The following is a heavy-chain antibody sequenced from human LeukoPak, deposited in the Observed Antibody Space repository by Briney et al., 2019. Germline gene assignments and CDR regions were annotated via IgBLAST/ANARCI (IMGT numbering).Heavy chain of an antibody. D-gene: IGHD6-19*01. CDR3: AREAEQWPGRGVDY. V-gene: IGHV3-21*01. CDR1: GFTFSSYS. Sequence: GGSLRLSCAASGFTFSSYSMNWVRQAPGKGLQWVSSISSSSSYIYYADSVKGRFTISRDNANNSLYLQMNSLRAEDTAVYYCAREAEQWPGRGVDYWGQGTLVTVS. J-gene: IGHJ4*02. CDR2: ISSSSSYI.